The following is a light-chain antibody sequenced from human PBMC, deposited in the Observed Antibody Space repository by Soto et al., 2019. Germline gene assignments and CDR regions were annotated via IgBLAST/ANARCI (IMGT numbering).Light chain of an antibody. J-gene: IGKJ2*01. CDR1: QAFSDY. V-gene: IGKV1-9*01. CDR2: ATS. CDR3: LQVTRDLGI. Sequence: DIQLTQTPSFLSASVGDRVTITCRASQAFSDYLAWYHQKPGRAPKLLMYATSTLARGVPSRFSGSGSGTEFTLTISGLEPEDFATYYCLQVTRDLGIFGQGTKLEIK.